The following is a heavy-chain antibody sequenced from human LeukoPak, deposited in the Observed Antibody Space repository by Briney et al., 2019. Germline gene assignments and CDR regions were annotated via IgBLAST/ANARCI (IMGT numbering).Heavy chain of an antibody. D-gene: IGHD5-12*01. CDR1: GGTITGYH. J-gene: IGHJ4*02. Sequence: PSETLSLTCAVSGGTITGYHWSWIRQPPGKGLDWIGYADSRGSTLYNPSLKSRVAIPVDTSQRQLSLRLTSVTAADPAVYYCARVGSGSPFDYWGQGTLVAVSS. CDR2: ADSRGST. V-gene: IGHV4-59*01. CDR3: ARVGSGSPFDY.